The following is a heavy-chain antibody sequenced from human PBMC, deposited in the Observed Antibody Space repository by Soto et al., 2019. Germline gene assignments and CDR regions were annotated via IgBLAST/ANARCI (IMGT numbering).Heavy chain of an antibody. Sequence: SETLSLTCTVSGGSISSYYWSWIRQPPGKGLEWIGYIYYSGSTNYNPSLKSRVTISVDTSKNPFSLKLSSVTAADTAVYYCARDSSSSSSLINWFDPWGQGTLVTVSS. V-gene: IGHV4-59*01. J-gene: IGHJ5*02. CDR3: ARDSSSSSSLINWFDP. D-gene: IGHD6-6*01. CDR1: GGSISSYY. CDR2: IYYSGST.